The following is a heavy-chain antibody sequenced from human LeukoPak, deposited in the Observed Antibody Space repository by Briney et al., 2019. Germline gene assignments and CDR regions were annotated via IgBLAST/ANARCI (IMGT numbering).Heavy chain of an antibody. CDR3: ARAYDFWSGYDPGFDY. CDR2: IYYSGST. Sequence: SETLSLTRTVSGGSISSGDYYWSWIRQPPGKGLEWIGYIYYSGSTYYNPSLKSRAPISVDTSKNQFSLKLSSVTAADTAVYYCARAYDFWSGYDPGFDYWGQGTLVTVSS. CDR1: GGSISSGDYY. V-gene: IGHV4-30-4*01. D-gene: IGHD3-3*01. J-gene: IGHJ4*02.